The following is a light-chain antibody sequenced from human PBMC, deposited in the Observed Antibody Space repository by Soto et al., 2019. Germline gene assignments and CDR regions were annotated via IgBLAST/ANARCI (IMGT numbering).Light chain of an antibody. Sequence: DIQLTQSPSSLSASEGDTVTITCRASHSINSHLNWYQQKSGEAPKFLIYGTSDLHTGVPSRFTGSGSSTDFTLTISSLQPEDCAIYYCQQRYSTPFTFGQGTKLEIK. CDR2: GTS. CDR3: QQRYSTPFT. CDR1: HSINSH. J-gene: IGKJ2*01. V-gene: IGKV1-39*01.